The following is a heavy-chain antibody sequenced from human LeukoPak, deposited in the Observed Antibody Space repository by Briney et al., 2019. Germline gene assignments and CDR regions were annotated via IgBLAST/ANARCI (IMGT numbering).Heavy chain of an antibody. CDR3: ARGTDNIVVVPAAIRGDYYYYYYMDV. CDR1: GGSISSYY. Sequence: SETLSLTCTVSGGSISSYYWSWIRQPPGKGLEWIGYIYYSGSTNYNPSLKSRVTISVDTSKNQFSLKLSSATAADTAVYYCARGTDNIVVVPAAIRGDYYYYYYMDVWGKGTTVTVSS. D-gene: IGHD2-2*02. CDR2: IYYSGST. V-gene: IGHV4-59*01. J-gene: IGHJ6*03.